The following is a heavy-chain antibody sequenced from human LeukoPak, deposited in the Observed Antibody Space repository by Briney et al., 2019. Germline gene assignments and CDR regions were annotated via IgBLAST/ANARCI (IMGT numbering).Heavy chain of an antibody. J-gene: IGHJ4*02. V-gene: IGHV1-8*03. D-gene: IGHD1-7*01. CDR1: GYTFTSYD. CDR2: MNPNSGNT. CDR3: ARASVTGTSYFDY. Sequence: ASVKVSCKASGYTFTSYDINWVRQATGQGLEWMGWMNPNSGNTGYAQKFQGRVTITRNTSISTAYMELSSLRSEDTAVYYCARASVTGTSYFDYWGQGTLVTVSS.